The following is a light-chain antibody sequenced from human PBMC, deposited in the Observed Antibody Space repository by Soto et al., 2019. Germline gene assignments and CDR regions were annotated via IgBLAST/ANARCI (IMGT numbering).Light chain of an antibody. CDR3: ASWDDTLDAQV. CDR2: SND. Sequence: QSVLTQPPSASGTPGQRVTISCSGRSSNIGANPVNWYQQLPGMAPTVLIYSNDQRPSGVPDRFSGSKSGTSASLAISGLQSEDEATYYCASWDDTLDAQVFGGGTKLTVL. V-gene: IGLV1-44*01. J-gene: IGLJ3*02. CDR1: SSNIGANP.